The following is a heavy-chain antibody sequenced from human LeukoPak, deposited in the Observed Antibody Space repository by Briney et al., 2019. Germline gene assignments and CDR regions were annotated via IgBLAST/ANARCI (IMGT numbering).Heavy chain of an antibody. CDR1: GFTFSSYA. CDR2: ISGSGGST. D-gene: IGHD2-15*01. V-gene: IGHV3-23*01. J-gene: IGHJ6*03. CDR3: AKNLVGYYCYYYMDV. Sequence: GGSLRLSCAASGFTFSSYAMSWVRQAPGKGLGWVSAISGSGGSTYYADSVKGRFTISRDNSKNTLYLQMNSLRAEDTAVYYCAKNLVGYYCYYYMDVWGKGTTVTVSS.